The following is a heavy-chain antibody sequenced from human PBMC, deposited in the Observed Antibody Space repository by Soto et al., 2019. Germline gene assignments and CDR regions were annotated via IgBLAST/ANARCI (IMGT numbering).Heavy chain of an antibody. V-gene: IGHV4-34*01. J-gene: IGHJ3*02. CDR2: INHSGST. D-gene: IGHD6-19*01. CDR3: ARTGYSSGWYKAAFDI. Sequence: QVQLQQWGAGLLKPSETLSLTCAVYGGSFSGYYWSWIRQPPGKGLEWIGEINHSGSTNYNPSLKSLVTISVDTSKKQFSLKLRSVTAADTAVYYCARTGYSSGWYKAAFDIWGQGTMVTVSS. CDR1: GGSFSGYY.